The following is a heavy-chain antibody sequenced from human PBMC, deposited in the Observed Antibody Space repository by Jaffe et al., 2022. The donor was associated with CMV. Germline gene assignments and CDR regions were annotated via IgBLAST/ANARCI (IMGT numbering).Heavy chain of an antibody. CDR1: GFTFGDYA. CDR3: TRDALWLLYYYYMDV. J-gene: IGHJ6*03. D-gene: IGHD3-22*01. V-gene: IGHV3-49*04. Sequence: EVQLVESGGGLVQPGRSLRLSCTASGFTFGDYAMSWVRQAPGKGLEWVGFIRSKAYGGTTEYAASVKGRFTISRDDSKSIAYLQMNSLKTEDTAVYYCTRDALWLLYYYYMDVWGKGTTVTVSS. CDR2: IRSKAYGGTT.